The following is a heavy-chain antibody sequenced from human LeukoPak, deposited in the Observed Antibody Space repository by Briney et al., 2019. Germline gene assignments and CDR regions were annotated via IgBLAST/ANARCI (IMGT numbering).Heavy chain of an antibody. CDR2: IGVFNGNR. Sequence: ASVKVSCKTSGYTFSRYGVSWVRQAPGQGLEWIGWIGVFNGNRNYPKSVQGRITLTADTSTNTTYMELRSLTSDDTAVYFCGRDWDWHVQFWGQGTLITVSS. CDR3: GRDWDWHVQF. V-gene: IGHV1-18*01. CDR1: GYTFSRYG. J-gene: IGHJ4*02. D-gene: IGHD1-26*01.